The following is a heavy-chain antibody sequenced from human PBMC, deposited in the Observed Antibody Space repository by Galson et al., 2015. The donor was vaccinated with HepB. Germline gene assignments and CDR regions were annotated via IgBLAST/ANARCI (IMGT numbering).Heavy chain of an antibody. Sequence: SVKVSCEASGFTFTKYYIHWVRQAPGQGLEWMGILNPRAYSTTYAQKFKGRLTMTRDTSKTTVYMELSSLRSEDTAVYYCATRVLSGFDCWGQGTLVTVSS. CDR2: LNPRAYST. CDR1: GFTFTKYY. CDR3: ATRVLSGFDC. V-gene: IGHV1-46*01. J-gene: IGHJ4*02.